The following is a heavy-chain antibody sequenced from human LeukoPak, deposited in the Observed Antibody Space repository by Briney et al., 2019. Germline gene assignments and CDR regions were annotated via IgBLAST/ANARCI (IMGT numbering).Heavy chain of an antibody. CDR3: ARDYWNIALDY. V-gene: IGHV3-30*03. D-gene: IGHD1/OR15-1a*01. J-gene: IGHJ4*02. CDR2: ISYDGSKK. Sequence: GGSLRLSCVVSGFTFNTYGMHWVRQTPDKGLEWLALISYDGSKKWYADSVKGRFTISRDNYKNTLFLQMDSLRAEDTAVYYCARDYWNIALDYWGQGTLVTVSS. CDR1: GFTFNTYG.